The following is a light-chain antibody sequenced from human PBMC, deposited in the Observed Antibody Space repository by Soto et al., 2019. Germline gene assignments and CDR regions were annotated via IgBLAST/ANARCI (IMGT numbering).Light chain of an antibody. CDR3: SSYTSSSTSYV. Sequence: QSALTQPASVSGSPGQSITISCTGTNSDVGGYNYVSWYQQHPGKAPKLMIYDVSNRPSGVSDRFSGSKSGNTASLSISGLQAEDEADYYCSSYTSSSTSYVFGTGTKLT. CDR2: DVS. V-gene: IGLV2-14*01. J-gene: IGLJ1*01. CDR1: NSDVGGYNY.